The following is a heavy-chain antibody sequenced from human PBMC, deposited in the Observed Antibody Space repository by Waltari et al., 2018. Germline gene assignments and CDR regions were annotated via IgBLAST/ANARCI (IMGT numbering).Heavy chain of an antibody. CDR3: ARGLGGDHESGYFDYRLDV. V-gene: IGHV4-59*01. Sequence: QEQLQETGPGLVKSSETLSLTCSVSRGPMKGYLWTWMRRSPGKGLEWLGHIYDSGHTKFNPALKSRVSMSVDTSRGRFSLTLTSVSSADTALYFCARGLGGDHESGYFDYRLDVWGQGTTVTVSS. J-gene: IGHJ6*02. CDR2: IYDSGHT. CDR1: RGPMKGYL. D-gene: IGHD3-9*01.